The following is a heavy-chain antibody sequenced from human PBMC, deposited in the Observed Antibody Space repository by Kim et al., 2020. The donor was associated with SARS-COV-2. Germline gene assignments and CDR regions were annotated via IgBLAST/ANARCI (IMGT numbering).Heavy chain of an antibody. Sequence: AESVKGRFTISRDNAKNSLYLQMNSLRAEDTALYYCAKEGYGDYVWAFDIWGQGTMVTVSS. V-gene: IGHV3-9*01. D-gene: IGHD4-17*01. CDR3: AKEGYGDYVWAFDI. J-gene: IGHJ3*02.